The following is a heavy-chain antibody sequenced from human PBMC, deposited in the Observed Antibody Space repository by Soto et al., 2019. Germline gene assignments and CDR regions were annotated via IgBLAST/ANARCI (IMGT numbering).Heavy chain of an antibody. CDR1: GGTFSSYA. CDR2: IIPIFGTA. V-gene: IGHV1-69*13. J-gene: IGHJ6*02. D-gene: IGHD3-22*01. Sequence: SVKVSCKASGGTFSSYAISWVRQAPGQGLEWMGGIIPIFGTANYAQKFQGRVTITADESTSTAYMELSSLRSEDTAVYYCARISVGYYDSSGYSNNYYYYGMDVWGQGTTVTVSS. CDR3: ARISVGYYDSSGYSNNYYYYGMDV.